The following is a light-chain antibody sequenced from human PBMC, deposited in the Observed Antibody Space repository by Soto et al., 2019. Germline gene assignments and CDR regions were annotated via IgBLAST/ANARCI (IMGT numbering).Light chain of an antibody. CDR3: QQLSTYPSP. Sequence: QLTQSPSSLSASVGDRVTITCRASQGIGRYLAWYQQKPGEAPKLLIFAASTLQSGVPSRFSGSVSGTDFTLTISSLQAENFATYYCQQLSTYPSPFGGGTKVYI. CDR1: QGIGRY. V-gene: IGKV1-9*01. CDR2: AAS. J-gene: IGKJ4*01.